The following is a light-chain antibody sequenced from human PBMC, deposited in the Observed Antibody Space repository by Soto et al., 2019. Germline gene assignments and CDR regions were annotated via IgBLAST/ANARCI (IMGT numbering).Light chain of an antibody. CDR2: RDS. J-gene: IGLJ1*01. V-gene: IGLV3-9*01. Sequence: SSELTQPLSVSVALGQTARITCGGNNIGSKNVHWYQQKPGQAPVLVIYRDSNRPSGIPERFSGSNSGNTATLTISRAQAGDEADYYCQVWDSSTDVFGTGTKLTVL. CDR3: QVWDSSTDV. CDR1: NIGSKN.